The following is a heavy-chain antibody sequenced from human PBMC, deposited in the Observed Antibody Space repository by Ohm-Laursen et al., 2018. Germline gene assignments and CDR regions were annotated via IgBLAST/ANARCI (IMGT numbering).Heavy chain of an antibody. J-gene: IGHJ4*02. CDR2: ISSSSSYI. D-gene: IGHD6-6*01. CDR3: ARLVGIAARPGPY. V-gene: IGHV3-21*01. Sequence: SLRLSCAAFGFTFSSYSMNWVRQAPGKGLERVSSISSSSSYIYYADSVKGRFTISRDNAKNSLYLQMNSLRAEDTAVYYCARLVGIAARPGPYWGQGTLVTVSS. CDR1: GFTFSSYS.